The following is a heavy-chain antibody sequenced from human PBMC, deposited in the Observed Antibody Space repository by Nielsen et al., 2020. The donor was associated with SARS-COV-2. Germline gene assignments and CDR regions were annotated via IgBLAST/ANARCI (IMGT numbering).Heavy chain of an antibody. V-gene: IGHV1-46*01. Sequence: ASVKVSCKASGYTFTDYYMHWVRQAPGQGLEWMGIINPSGGSTSYAQKFQGRVTMTRDTSTSTVYMELSSLRSEDTAVYYCARDLGTTGTTFYYYDMDVWGQGTTVTVSS. CDR1: GYTFTDYY. CDR3: ARDLGTTGTTFYYYDMDV. D-gene: IGHD1-1*01. J-gene: IGHJ6*02. CDR2: INPSGGST.